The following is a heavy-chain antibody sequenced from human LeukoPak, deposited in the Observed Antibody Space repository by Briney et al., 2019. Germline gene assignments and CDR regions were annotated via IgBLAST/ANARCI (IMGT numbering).Heavy chain of an antibody. CDR1: GGSISSYY. V-gene: IGHV4-59*08. D-gene: IGHD4-17*01. Sequence: PSETLSLTCTVSGGSISSYYWSWIRQPPGKGLEFIGYIFYSGSTNYNPSLKSRVTMSVDTSINQFSLKLSSVTAADTAVYYCARHSSNGDYPLDSWGQGTLVTVSS. J-gene: IGHJ4*02. CDR3: ARHSSNGDYPLDS. CDR2: IFYSGST.